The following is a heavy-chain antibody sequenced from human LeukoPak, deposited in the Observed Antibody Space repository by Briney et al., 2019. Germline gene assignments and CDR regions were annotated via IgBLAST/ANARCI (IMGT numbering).Heavy chain of an antibody. V-gene: IGHV5-51*01. Sequence: GESLKISCKGSGYSFTSYCIGWLRQLPGKGLEWTGVIYPGDSDTRYSPSFQGQVTISGDKSISTAYLQWSSLKDSDTDMYYCASPYYDILTGYYNHFDYWGQGTLVTVSS. CDR3: ASPYYDILTGYYNHFDY. D-gene: IGHD3-9*01. CDR2: IYPGDSDT. CDR1: GYSFTSYC. J-gene: IGHJ4*02.